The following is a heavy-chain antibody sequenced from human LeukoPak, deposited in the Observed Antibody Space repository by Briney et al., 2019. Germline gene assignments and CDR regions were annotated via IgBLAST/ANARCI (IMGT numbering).Heavy chain of an antibody. J-gene: IGHJ4*02. V-gene: IGHV1-18*01. D-gene: IGHD1-26*01. CDR2: ISAYNGNT. Sequence: ASVKVSCKASGYTFTSYGISWLRQAPGQGLEWMGWISAYNGNTNYAQKLQGRVTMTTDTSTSTAYMELRSLRSDDTAVYYCARDFGPYSGSYLDYWGQGTLVTVSS. CDR3: ARDFGPYSGSYLDY. CDR1: GYTFTSYG.